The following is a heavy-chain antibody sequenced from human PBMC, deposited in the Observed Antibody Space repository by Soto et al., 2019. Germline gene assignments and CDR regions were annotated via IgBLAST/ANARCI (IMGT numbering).Heavy chain of an antibody. V-gene: IGHV1-69*13. Sequence: SGRFSCKDFVRTFSIYAIIGLRPAPGPGLEWMGGLIPIVGTADYAQKFQGRVTMTADESTSTAYMELSSLRSEDTAVYYCARGPSGSYPNWAQETLVTVSS. D-gene: IGHD1-26*01. CDR3: ARGPSGSYPN. CDR2: LIPIVGTA. J-gene: IGHJ4*02. CDR1: VRTFSIYA.